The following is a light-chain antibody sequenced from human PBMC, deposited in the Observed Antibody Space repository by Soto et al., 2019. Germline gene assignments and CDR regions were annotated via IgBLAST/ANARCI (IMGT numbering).Light chain of an antibody. Sequence: QSVLTQPASVSGSPGQSITISCTGISSDVGSYNLVSWYQQHPGKAPKLMIYEGSKRPSGVSNRFSGSKSGNTASLTISGLQAVDEADYYCCSYAGSSSYVFGTGTKVTVL. CDR3: CSYAGSSSYV. J-gene: IGLJ1*01. CDR1: SSDVGSYNL. V-gene: IGLV2-23*01. CDR2: EGS.